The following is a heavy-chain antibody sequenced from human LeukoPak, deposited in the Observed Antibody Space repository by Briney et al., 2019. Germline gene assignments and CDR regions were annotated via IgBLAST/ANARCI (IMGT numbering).Heavy chain of an antibody. Sequence: PGGSLRLSCAASGFSVSSNYMTWVRQAPGKGLGWVSIIYSDGSAYYADSVKGRFTISRDNSKNTLYFQMNSLRAEDTAVYYCARHLYYYDSSGYYYVPTWFDPWGQGTLVTVSS. V-gene: IGHV3-66*04. D-gene: IGHD3-22*01. CDR1: GFSVSSNY. J-gene: IGHJ5*02. CDR2: IYSDGSA. CDR3: ARHLYYYDSSGYYYVPTWFDP.